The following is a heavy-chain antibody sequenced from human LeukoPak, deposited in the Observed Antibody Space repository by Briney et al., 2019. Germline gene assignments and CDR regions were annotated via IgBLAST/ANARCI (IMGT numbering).Heavy chain of an antibody. V-gene: IGHV1-18*01. CDR3: ARGTTIVGAHPGRGFDY. Sequence: ASVKVSCKASGYTFTSYGISWVRQAPGQGLEWMGWISAYNGNTNYAQKLQGRVTMTTDTSTSTAYMELRSLRSDDTAVYYCARGTTIVGAHPGRGFDYWGQGTLVTVSS. CDR1: GYTFTSYG. J-gene: IGHJ4*02. D-gene: IGHD1-26*01. CDR2: ISAYNGNT.